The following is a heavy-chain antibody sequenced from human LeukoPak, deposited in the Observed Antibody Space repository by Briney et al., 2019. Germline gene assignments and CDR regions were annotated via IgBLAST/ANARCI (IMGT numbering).Heavy chain of an antibody. D-gene: IGHD2-15*01. J-gene: IGHJ4*02. Sequence: GSLRLSCAASGFTFRSYAMSWVRQAPGKGLEWVSAISGSGGSTYYADSVKGRFTISRDNSKNTLYLQMNSLRAEDTAVYYCAKDRVVAAIHDYWGQGTLVTVSS. CDR2: ISGSGGST. CDR1: GFTFRSYA. CDR3: AKDRVVAAIHDY. V-gene: IGHV3-23*01.